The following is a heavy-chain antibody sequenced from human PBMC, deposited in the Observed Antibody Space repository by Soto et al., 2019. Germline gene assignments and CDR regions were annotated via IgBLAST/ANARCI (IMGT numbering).Heavy chain of an antibody. CDR2: IYYSGST. J-gene: IGHJ6*03. V-gene: IGHV4-59*01. CDR1: GGSISSYY. D-gene: IGHD6-13*01. Sequence: SETLSLTCTVSGGSISSYYWSWIRQPPGKGLEWIGYIYYSGSTNYNPSLKSRVTISVDTSKNQFSLKLSSVTAADTAVYYCASIAAAVSDYYYMDVWGKGTTVTVSS. CDR3: ASIAAAVSDYYYMDV.